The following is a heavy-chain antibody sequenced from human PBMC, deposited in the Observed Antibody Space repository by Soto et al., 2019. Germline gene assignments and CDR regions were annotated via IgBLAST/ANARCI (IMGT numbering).Heavy chain of an antibody. CDR1: GGSISSSNW. D-gene: IGHD6-19*01. V-gene: IGHV4-4*02. J-gene: IGHJ4*02. CDR2: IYHSGST. Sequence: QVQLQESGPGLVKPSGTLSLTCAVSGGSISSSNWWTWVRQPPGKGLEWIGEIYHSGSTTYNPSLTRRFXISLDKSTNQFSLKLSSVTAADTAVYYCARGEAVAGPQFDYWGQGTLVTVSS. CDR3: ARGEAVAGPQFDY.